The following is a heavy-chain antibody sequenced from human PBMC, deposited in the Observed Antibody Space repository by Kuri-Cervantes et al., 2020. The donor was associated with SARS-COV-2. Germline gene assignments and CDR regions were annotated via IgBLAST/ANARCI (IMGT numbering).Heavy chain of an antibody. CDR1: GYTFTSYG. V-gene: IGHV1-18*01. Sequence: ASVKVSCKASGYTFTSYGISWVRQAPGQGLEWMGWIIAYSANTNYAQKLQGRVTMTTDTSTSTAYMELRSLRSDDTAVYYCARVVLLWVGELRAFDYWGQGTLVTVSS. D-gene: IGHD3-10*01. J-gene: IGHJ4*02. CDR2: IIAYSANT. CDR3: ARVVLLWVGELRAFDY.